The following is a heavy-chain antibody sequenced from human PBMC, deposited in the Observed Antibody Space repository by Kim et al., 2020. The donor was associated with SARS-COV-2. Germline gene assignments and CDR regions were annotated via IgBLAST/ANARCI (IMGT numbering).Heavy chain of an antibody. Sequence: YANTRKGRFTMSRDNAKKTLYLQMNGQGAEDTAVYYCAKGGVYSPADHDYWGQGTLVTVSS. D-gene: IGHD2-8*01. CDR3: AKGGVYSPADHDY. V-gene: IGHV3-30*02. J-gene: IGHJ4*02.